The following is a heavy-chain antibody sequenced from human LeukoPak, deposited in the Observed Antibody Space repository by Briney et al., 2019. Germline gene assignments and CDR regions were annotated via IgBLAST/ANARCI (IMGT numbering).Heavy chain of an antibody. Sequence: SVKVSCKASGGTFSSYAISWVRQAPGQGLEWMGGIIPIFGTANYAQKFQGRVTITADESTSTAYMELSSLRSEDTAVYYCARDGHKDGYNSYYFDYWGQGTLLTVSS. CDR1: GGTFSSYA. CDR3: ARDGHKDGYNSYYFDY. V-gene: IGHV1-69*13. CDR2: IIPIFGTA. J-gene: IGHJ4*02. D-gene: IGHD5-24*01.